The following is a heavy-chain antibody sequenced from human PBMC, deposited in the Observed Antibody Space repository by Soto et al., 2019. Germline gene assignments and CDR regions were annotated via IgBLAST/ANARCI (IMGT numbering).Heavy chain of an antibody. CDR3: ARHKSASDCLDP. V-gene: IGHV4-39*01. Sequence: SETLSLTCTVSGGSISDISYSWGWIRQATGKGRQWIGGMFYSGATYDNPALKKRVTLSVDTSNNDFSLKLVAVTAPETAVYYCARHKSASDCLDPWGQGILVTVSS. CDR1: GGSISDISYS. J-gene: IGHJ5*02. D-gene: IGHD2-21*02. CDR2: MFYSGAT.